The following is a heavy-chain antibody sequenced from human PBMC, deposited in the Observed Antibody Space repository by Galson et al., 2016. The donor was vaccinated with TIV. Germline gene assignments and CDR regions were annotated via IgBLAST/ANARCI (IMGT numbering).Heavy chain of an antibody. Sequence: SVKVSCKASRYTFTSFDISWIRQAPGQGLEWMGWMSPSNGNTGYAQKFRGRITMTRHPSTTTVYMELSGLTSEDTAVYYCARGHYYDSSGYSFDFWGQGTLVTVSS. J-gene: IGHJ4*02. CDR3: ARGHYYDSSGYSFDF. CDR1: RYTFTSFD. V-gene: IGHV1-8*01. D-gene: IGHD3-22*01. CDR2: MSPSNGNT.